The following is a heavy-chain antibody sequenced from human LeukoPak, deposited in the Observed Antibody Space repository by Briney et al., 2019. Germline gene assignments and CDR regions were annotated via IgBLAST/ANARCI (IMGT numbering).Heavy chain of an antibody. D-gene: IGHD2-21*02. CDR2: ISGSGGSR. J-gene: IGHJ6*02. CDR1: GFTXXNYT. V-gene: IGHV3-23*01. Sequence: LXLSXXXSGFTXXNYTMSWVRQARGKGLEWVSAISGSGGSRYYSDSVKGRFTSSRDTSKNRLYLQMNNLRANDTAVYYCAKECGGDCWDTDRYYYYGMDVWGQGTTVIVSS. CDR3: AKECGGDCWDTDRYYYYGMDV.